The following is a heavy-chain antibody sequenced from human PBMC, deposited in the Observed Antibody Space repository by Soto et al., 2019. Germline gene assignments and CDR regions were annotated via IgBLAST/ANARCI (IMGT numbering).Heavy chain of an antibody. V-gene: IGHV1-2*04. J-gene: IGHJ5*02. CDR3: ARAILRLNWFDP. D-gene: IGHD2-15*01. Sequence: ASVKASCKASGYTFTGYYMHWVRQAPGQGLEWMGWINPNSGGTNYAQKFQGWVTMTRDTSISTAYMELSRLRSDDTAVYYCARAILRLNWFDPWGQGTLVTVSS. CDR2: INPNSGGT. CDR1: GYTFTGYY.